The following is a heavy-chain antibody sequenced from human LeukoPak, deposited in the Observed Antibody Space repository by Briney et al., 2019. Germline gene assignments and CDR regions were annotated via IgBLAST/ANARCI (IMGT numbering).Heavy chain of an antibody. D-gene: IGHD3-22*01. CDR2: IYYSGST. CDR1: GGSISSYY. Sequence: PSETLSLTCAVYGGSISSYYWSWIRQPPGKGLEWIGYIYYSGSTNYNPSLKSRVTISVDTSKNQFSLKLSSVTAADTAVYYCARFSSGYTFSWGQGTLVTVSS. J-gene: IGHJ5*02. CDR3: ARFSSGYTFS. V-gene: IGHV4-59*08.